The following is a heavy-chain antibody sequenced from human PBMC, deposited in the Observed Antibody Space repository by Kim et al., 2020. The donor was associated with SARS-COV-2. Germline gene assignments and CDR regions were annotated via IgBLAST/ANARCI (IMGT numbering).Heavy chain of an antibody. Sequence: GGSLRLSCAASGFTFSSYAMSWVRQAPGKGLEWVSAISGSGGSTYYADSVKGRFTISRDNSKNTLYLQMNSLRAEDTAVYYCAKRHLGQTYYYYGMDVWGQGTTVTVSS. CDR3: AKRHLGQTYYYYGMDV. J-gene: IGHJ6*02. CDR1: GFTFSSYA. D-gene: IGHD3-16*01. V-gene: IGHV3-23*01. CDR2: ISGSGGST.